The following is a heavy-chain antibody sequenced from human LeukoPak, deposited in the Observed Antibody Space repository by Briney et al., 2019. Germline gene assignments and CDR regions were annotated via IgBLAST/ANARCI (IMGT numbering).Heavy chain of an antibody. D-gene: IGHD6-13*01. CDR1: GGSISSGGYY. Sequence: SETLSLTCTVSGGSISSGGYYWSWIRQPPGKGLEWIGYIYHSGSTYYNPSLKSRVTISIDKSKNQFSLKLSPVTAADTAVYYCARGILAAAGTVGEFDIWGQGTMVTVSS. V-gene: IGHV4-30-2*01. J-gene: IGHJ3*02. CDR3: ARGILAAAGTVGEFDI. CDR2: IYHSGST.